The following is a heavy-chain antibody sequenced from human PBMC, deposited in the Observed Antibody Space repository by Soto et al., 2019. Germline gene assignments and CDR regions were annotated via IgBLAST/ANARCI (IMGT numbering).Heavy chain of an antibody. J-gene: IGHJ4*02. CDR1: VGSISGINYS. CDR3: ARGPSGDKVDY. V-gene: IGHV4-30-4*01. Sequence: QVQLQESGPERLNPSQTLSLTSTFSVGSISGINYSWGWFRQSPDRGLEWIGHIYNGGTIYNNPSLTSRITISVDTSRTQFSLDLNSVTAADTAVYYCARGPSGDKVDYWGQGILVTVSS. D-gene: IGHD7-27*01. CDR2: IYNGGTI.